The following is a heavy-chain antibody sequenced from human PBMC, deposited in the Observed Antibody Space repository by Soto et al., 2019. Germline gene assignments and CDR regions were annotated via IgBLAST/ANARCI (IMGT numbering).Heavy chain of an antibody. V-gene: IGHV4-30-2*01. D-gene: IGHD3-10*01. CDR2: IYDGGPT. J-gene: IGHJ5*02. Sequence: SETLSLTCTVSGGSISIGGFPWSWIRQPPGKGLEWIGYIYDGGPTHHSPSLKSRVTISLDTSRNQVSLRLSSVTAADTAGYYCASGDRWLQPTRGWFAPWGLGTLVTVSS. CDR3: ASGDRWLQPTRGWFAP. CDR1: GGSISIGGFP.